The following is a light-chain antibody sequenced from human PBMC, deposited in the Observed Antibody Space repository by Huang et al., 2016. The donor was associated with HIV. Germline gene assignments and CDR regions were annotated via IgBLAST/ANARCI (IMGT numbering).Light chain of an antibody. CDR3: QQYKIWPYT. J-gene: IGKJ2*01. CDR2: GAS. CDR1: QSIDNN. V-gene: IGKV3-15*01. Sequence: EITMTQSPATVSVSPGERVTRSCKASQSIDNNLAWFQQKSGLAPSPLIYGASARAASVPARFSGRGSGTEFTLAISSLQSEDRALYYCQQYKIWPYTFGQGTKLEI.